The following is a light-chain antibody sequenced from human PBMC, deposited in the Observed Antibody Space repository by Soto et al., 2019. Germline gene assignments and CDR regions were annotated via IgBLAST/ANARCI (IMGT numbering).Light chain of an antibody. V-gene: IGKV1-5*01. CDR2: DAS. Sequence: DIQMTQSPSTLSASVGDRGAITCRASQSISQWVAWYQQKPGRAPEXLIYDASKLKSGVPSRFSGSGSGTECSLTITSLQPDDSAMYYCQQYNGYSWALGRGTKVDIK. J-gene: IGKJ1*01. CDR3: QQYNGYSWA. CDR1: QSISQW.